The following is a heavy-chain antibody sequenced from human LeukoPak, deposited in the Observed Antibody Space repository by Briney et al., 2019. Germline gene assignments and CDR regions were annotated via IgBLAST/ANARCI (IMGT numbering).Heavy chain of an antibody. CDR1: GYTFTGYY. Sequence: GASVKVSCKASGYTFTGYYMHWVRQAPGQGLEWMGWINPNSGGTNSAQKFQGRVTMTRDTSISTAYMEVSRLRSEDTAVYFCARVFHPYYYDSRGYKVVSDYYYYYMDVWGKGTTVTVSS. CDR3: ARVFHPYYYDSRGYKVVSDYYYYYMDV. CDR2: INPNSGGT. D-gene: IGHD3-22*01. V-gene: IGHV1-2*02. J-gene: IGHJ6*03.